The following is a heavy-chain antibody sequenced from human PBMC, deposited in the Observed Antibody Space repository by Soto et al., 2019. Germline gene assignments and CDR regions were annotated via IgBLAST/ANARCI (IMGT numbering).Heavy chain of an antibody. D-gene: IGHD6-13*01. CDR1: GYTFTSYA. J-gene: IGHJ5*02. CDR3: SRAPGYSITLPRLDP. CDR2: INAGNGKT. Sequence: ASVKVSCKASGYTFTSYAMHWVRPAPGQRLEWMGWINAGNGKTKYSQKSQGRVTITRDTSPSTAYTEPTILKPEGTALYSLSRAPGYSITLPRLDPWGQGTLVTVSS. V-gene: IGHV1-3*01.